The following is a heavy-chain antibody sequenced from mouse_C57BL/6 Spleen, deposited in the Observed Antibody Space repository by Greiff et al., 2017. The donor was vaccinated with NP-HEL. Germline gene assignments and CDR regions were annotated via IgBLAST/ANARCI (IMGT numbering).Heavy chain of an antibody. Sequence: QVQLQQSGAELVKPGASVKISCKASGYAFSSYWMNWVKQRPGKGLEWIGQIYPGDGDTNYNGKFKGKATLTADKSSSTAYMQLSSLTSEDSAVYFCAREGITTVVGCRAMDYWGQGTSVTVSS. J-gene: IGHJ4*01. V-gene: IGHV1-80*01. CDR3: AREGITTVVGCRAMDY. CDR1: GYAFSSYW. CDR2: IYPGDGDT. D-gene: IGHD1-1*01.